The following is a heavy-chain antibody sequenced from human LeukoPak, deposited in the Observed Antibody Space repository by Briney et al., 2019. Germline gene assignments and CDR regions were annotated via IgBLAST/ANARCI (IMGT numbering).Heavy chain of an antibody. CDR3: ARQGGTREDFDY. CDR2: IYYSGST. J-gene: IGHJ4*02. CDR1: GGTISSYY. V-gene: IGHV4-59*08. Sequence: PSETLSLTCTVSGGTISSYYWSWIRQPPGKGLEWIGYIYYSGSTNYNPSLKSRVTISVDTSKSQFSLKLSSVTAADTAVYYCARQGGTREDFDYWGQGTLVTVSS. D-gene: IGHD3-16*01.